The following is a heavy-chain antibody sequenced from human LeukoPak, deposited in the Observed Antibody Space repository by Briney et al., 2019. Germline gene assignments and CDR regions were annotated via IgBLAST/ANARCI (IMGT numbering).Heavy chain of an antibody. D-gene: IGHD6-19*01. CDR3: ARGWLGYYFDY. J-gene: IGHJ4*02. CDR1: GGSITSGTYS. V-gene: IGHV4-30-2*01. Sequence: ASQTLSLTCAVSGGSITSGTYSWNWIRQPPGKALEWIGYIYHSGGTYSNPSLKSRVTVSMDRSKNQFSLKVTSVTAADTAVYYCARGWLGYYFDYWSQGTPVTVSS. CDR2: IYHSGGT.